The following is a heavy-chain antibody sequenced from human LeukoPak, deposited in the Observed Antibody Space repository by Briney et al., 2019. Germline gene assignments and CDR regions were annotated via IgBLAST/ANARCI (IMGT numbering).Heavy chain of an antibody. Sequence: GASVKVFCKASGGTFSSYAISWVRQGPGQGLEWMGGIIPIFGTANYAQKFQGRVTITTDESTSTAYMELSSLRSEDTAVYYCARGRRDGTTYYFDYWGQGTLVTVSS. CDR1: GGTFSSYA. J-gene: IGHJ4*02. CDR3: ARGRRDGTTYYFDY. D-gene: IGHD1-1*01. V-gene: IGHV1-69*05. CDR2: IIPIFGTA.